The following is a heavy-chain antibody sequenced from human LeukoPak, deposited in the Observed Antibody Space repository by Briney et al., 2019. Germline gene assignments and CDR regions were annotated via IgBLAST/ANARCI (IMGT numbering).Heavy chain of an antibody. J-gene: IGHJ6*03. CDR1: GFTFSSYG. CDR2: IRYDGSNK. V-gene: IGHV3-30*02. D-gene: IGHD3-10*01. CDR3: AKAANYYRSGSYGLYYYYYMDV. Sequence: GGSLRLSCAASGFTFSSYGMHWVRQAPGKGLEWVAFIRYDGSNKYYADSVKGRFTISRDNSKNTLYLQMNSLRAEDTAVYYCAKAANYYRSGSYGLYYYYYMDVWGKGTTVTVSS.